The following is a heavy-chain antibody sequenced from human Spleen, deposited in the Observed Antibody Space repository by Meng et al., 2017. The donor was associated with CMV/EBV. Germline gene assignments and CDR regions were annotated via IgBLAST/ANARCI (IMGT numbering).Heavy chain of an antibody. CDR1: GYSISSGYY. CDR3: ARIREWYLDY. Sequence: SETLSLTCSVSGYSISSGYYWSWIRQPPGKGLEWIGYIYYSGSTNYNPSLKSRVTISVDTSKNQFSLKLSSVTAADTAVYYCARIREWYLDYWGQGTLVTVSS. D-gene: IGHD3-3*01. V-gene: IGHV4-61*01. J-gene: IGHJ4*02. CDR2: IYYSGST.